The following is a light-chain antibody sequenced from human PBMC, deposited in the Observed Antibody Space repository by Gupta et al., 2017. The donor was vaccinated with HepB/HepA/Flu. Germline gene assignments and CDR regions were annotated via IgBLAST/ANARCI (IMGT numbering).Light chain of an antibody. J-gene: IGKJ2*01. CDR1: QAISEY. CDR3: QHSDSAPRT. CDR2: AAS. V-gene: IGKV1-39*01. Sequence: DIQVTQSPSSLSASVGDRVIITCRATQAISEYLNWYQQKPGKAPSLLIYAASNLRSGVPSRFSGSGSGTDYTLTITRLQPEDFATYYCQHSDSAPRTFGQGTKLEIK.